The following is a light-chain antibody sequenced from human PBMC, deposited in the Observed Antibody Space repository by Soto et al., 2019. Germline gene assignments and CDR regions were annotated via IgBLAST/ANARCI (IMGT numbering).Light chain of an antibody. CDR1: QSVRSSY. V-gene: IGKV3-20*01. J-gene: IGKJ1*01. CDR3: QQYGTSPQT. Sequence: EIVMTQSPATLSVSAGERATLSCRASQSVRSSYLAWYQKTPGQNPRLIIYAASSRDTGIPDRVSGRGSGTDVSRTISRLEAEDFAVYYCQQYGTSPQTFGQGTKVDI. CDR2: AAS.